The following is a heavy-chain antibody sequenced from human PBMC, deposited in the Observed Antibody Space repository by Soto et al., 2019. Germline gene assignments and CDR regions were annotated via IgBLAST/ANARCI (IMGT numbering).Heavy chain of an antibody. J-gene: IGHJ6*01. CDR1: GFTFSSYG. Sequence: GGALILSCAASGFTFSSYGMQWVREAPGKGLEWVAVIWYDGSNKYYADAVKGRFTISRDNSKNTLYLQMDSLRAEDTVVYYCASGRAGRANQYDYGMDVWGQGTTVNVSP. D-gene: IGHD3-10*01. V-gene: IGHV3-33*01. CDR2: IWYDGSNK. CDR3: ASGRAGRANQYDYGMDV.